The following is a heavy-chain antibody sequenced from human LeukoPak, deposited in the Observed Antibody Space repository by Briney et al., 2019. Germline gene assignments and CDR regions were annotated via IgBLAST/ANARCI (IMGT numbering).Heavy chain of an antibody. V-gene: IGHV5-51*01. CDR2: IYPVDSDT. D-gene: IGHD3-16*01. CDR3: ARQFGVVGVSFY. CDR1: GYNFTTYW. J-gene: IGHJ4*02. Sequence: GESLKISCKGSGYNFTTYWIGWVRQMPGKGLGWVAIIYPVDSDTRYSPSFQGQVTISADKSISTAYLQWSSLKASDTAMYYCARQFGVVGVSFYWGQGTLVTVSS.